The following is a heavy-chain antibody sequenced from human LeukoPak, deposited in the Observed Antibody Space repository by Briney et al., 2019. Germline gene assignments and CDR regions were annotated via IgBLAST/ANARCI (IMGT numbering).Heavy chain of an antibody. CDR1: GGSISDYY. CDR3: PRDSNGDRAFDM. Sequence: SETLSLTCNVSGGSISDYYWSWIRQPAGRGLEWVGRIYSTGCTNDNPSLKSRVTMSVVTSKNQFSLNMTSVTAADTAMYYCPRDSNGDRAFDMWGQGTMVTVSP. V-gene: IGHV4-4*07. D-gene: IGHD4-17*01. J-gene: IGHJ3*02. CDR2: IYSTGCT.